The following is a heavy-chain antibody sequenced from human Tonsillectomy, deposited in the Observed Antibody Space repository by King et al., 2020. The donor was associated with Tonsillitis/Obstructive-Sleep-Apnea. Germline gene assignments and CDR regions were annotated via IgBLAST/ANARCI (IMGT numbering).Heavy chain of an antibody. CDR2: IYYDGTT. CDR1: GGSTGSSSYY. V-gene: IGHV4-39*01. D-gene: IGHD4-11*01. CDR3: VRHVDYTKRYYYCMDV. Sequence: QLQESGPGLVKPSETLSLTCTVSGGSTGSSSYYWGWLRPPPGEGLGWIGSIYYDGTTFYNPPLKSLVTISVDTSKNQFSMRLTSVTAADTAVYYCVRHVDYTKRYYYCMDVWGQGTTVTVSS. J-gene: IGHJ6*02.